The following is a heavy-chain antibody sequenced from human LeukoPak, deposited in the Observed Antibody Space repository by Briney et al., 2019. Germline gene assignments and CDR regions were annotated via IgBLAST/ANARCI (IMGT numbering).Heavy chain of an antibody. CDR2: INPNSGGT. Sequence: ASVKVSCKASGYTFTGYYMHWVRQAPGQGLEWMGWINPNSGGTNYAQKFQGRVTMTRDTSLSTAYMELSRLRSDDTAVYYCARVLYYCDSSGYYYFDYWGQGTLVTVSS. CDR1: GYTFTGYY. CDR3: ARVLYYCDSSGYYYFDY. V-gene: IGHV1-2*02. J-gene: IGHJ4*02. D-gene: IGHD3-22*01.